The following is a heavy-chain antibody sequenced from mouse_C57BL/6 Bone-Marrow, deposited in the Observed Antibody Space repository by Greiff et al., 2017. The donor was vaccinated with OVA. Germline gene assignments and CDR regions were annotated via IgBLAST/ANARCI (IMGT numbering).Heavy chain of an antibody. CDR2: INPNNGGT. Sequence: EVQLQQSGPELVKPGASVKISCKASGYTFTHYYMNWVKQSHGKSLEWIGDINPNNGGTSYNQKFKGKATLTVDKSSSTAYMELRSLTSEDSAVYYCAIYYGSSPFDYWGQGTTLTVSS. V-gene: IGHV1-26*01. CDR3: AIYYGSSPFDY. CDR1: GYTFTHYY. D-gene: IGHD1-1*01. J-gene: IGHJ2*01.